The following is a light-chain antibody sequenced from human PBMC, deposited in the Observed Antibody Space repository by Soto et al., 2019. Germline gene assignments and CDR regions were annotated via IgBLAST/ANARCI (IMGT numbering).Light chain of an antibody. V-gene: IGKV1-33*01. J-gene: IGKJ5*01. CDR3: QQYDNLFIT. CDR2: DAS. Sequence: DIQMTQSPSSLSASVGDRVTITCQASQDISNYLNWYQQKPGKAPKLLIYDASNLETGVPSRFSGSGSGTDFTFTIRSLQPEDIATYYCQQYDNLFITFGQGTRLEIK. CDR1: QDISNY.